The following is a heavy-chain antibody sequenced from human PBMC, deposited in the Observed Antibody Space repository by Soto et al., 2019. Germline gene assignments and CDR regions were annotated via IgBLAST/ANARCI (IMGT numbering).Heavy chain of an antibody. Sequence: QVQLVESGGGVVQPGRSLRLSCAASGFTFSSSGMHWVRQAPGKGLEWVAVISYDGSNEYYADSVKGRFTSSRDNSKNTLYLQGNSLRAEETAVYYCARCRGAGKRCYLGMDVWGQGTTVTVSS. CDR2: ISYDGSNE. V-gene: IGHV3-30*03. J-gene: IGHJ6*02. CDR3: ARCRGAGKRCYLGMDV. D-gene: IGHD2-15*01. CDR1: GFTFSSSG.